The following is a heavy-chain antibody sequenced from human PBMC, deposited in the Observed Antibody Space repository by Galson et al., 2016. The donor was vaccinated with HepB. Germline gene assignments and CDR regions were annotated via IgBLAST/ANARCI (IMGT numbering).Heavy chain of an antibody. J-gene: IGHJ4*02. CDR1: GFTFSAYG. V-gene: IGHV3-30*18. D-gene: IGHD3-9*01. CDR2: ILYDGSTK. CDR3: GKAGVVYDIVTGPPVI. Sequence: SLRLSCAASGFTFSAYGMHWVRQAPGKGLEWVAVILYDGSTKYYADSVKGRFTISRDNSKSTLYLQTNSLRAEDTAVYYCGKAGVVYDIVTGPPVIWGQGTLVSASS.